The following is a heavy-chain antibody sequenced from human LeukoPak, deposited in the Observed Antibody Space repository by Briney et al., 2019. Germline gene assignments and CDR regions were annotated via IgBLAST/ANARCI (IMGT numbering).Heavy chain of an antibody. CDR3: AKDSWGRSSSWYFDY. Sequence: PGGSLRLSCTVSGFTLSSYEMSWIRQAPGKGLEWVSSIDYSGGSTYYADSVKGRFTISRDNSKNTLYLQLNSLRGDDTAVYYCAKDSWGRSSSWYFDYWGQGTLVTVSS. CDR1: GFTLSSYE. J-gene: IGHJ4*02. V-gene: IGHV3-23*01. D-gene: IGHD6-13*01. CDR2: IDYSGGST.